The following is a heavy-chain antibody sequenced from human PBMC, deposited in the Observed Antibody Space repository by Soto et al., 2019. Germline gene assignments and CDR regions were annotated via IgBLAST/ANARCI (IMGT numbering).Heavy chain of an antibody. V-gene: IGHV3-23*01. CDR2: ISGSGGST. J-gene: IGHJ4*02. Sequence: GGSLRLSCAASGFTFSSYAMSWVRQAPGKGLEWVSAISGSGGSTYYADSVKGRFTISRDNSKNTLYLQMNSLRAEDTAVYYCAIDHGITMIVGTPLGFDYWGQGTLVTVSS. CDR3: AIDHGITMIVGTPLGFDY. D-gene: IGHD3-22*01. CDR1: GFTFSSYA.